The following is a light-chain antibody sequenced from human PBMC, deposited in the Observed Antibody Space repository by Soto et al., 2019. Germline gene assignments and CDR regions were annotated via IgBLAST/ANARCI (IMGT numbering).Light chain of an antibody. Sequence: EIVMTQSPATLSVSPGERATLSCRASQSVSSNLAWYQQKPGQAPRLLIYGASTRATGIPARFSGSGSGTEFTLTISHLQSEDFAVYYFQQYNNWPTFGQWTKREIK. CDR2: GAS. J-gene: IGKJ2*01. CDR3: QQYNNWPT. CDR1: QSVSSN. V-gene: IGKV3-15*01.